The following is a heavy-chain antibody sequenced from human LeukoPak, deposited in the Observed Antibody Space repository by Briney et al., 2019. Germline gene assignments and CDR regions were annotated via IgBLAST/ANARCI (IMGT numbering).Heavy chain of an antibody. V-gene: IGHV4-61*02. CDR1: GGSISSDSQY. Sequence: SETLSLTCTVSGGSISSDSQYWSWIRQPAGKGLEWIGRIFSSGSTNYNPSLKSRVTISVDTSKNQFSLKLTSVTAADTAVYYCARRGYGGKAAFDIWGQGTMVTVSS. CDR3: ARRGYGGKAAFDI. CDR2: IFSSGST. D-gene: IGHD4-23*01. J-gene: IGHJ3*02.